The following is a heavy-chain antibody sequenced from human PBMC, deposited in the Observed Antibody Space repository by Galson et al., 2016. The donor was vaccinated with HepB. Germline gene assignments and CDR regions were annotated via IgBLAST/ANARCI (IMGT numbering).Heavy chain of an antibody. V-gene: IGHV3-53*05. CDR1: GFSVSDKY. J-gene: IGHJ4*02. CDR2: IYTVGRT. Sequence: SLRLSCAVSGFSVSDKYMSWVRQAPRKGLEWVSTIYTVGRTFYADSVKGRFTISRDTAKNILYLEMNSLGVDDTAVYYCARESSDRGGEGYWGQGTLVTVSS. CDR3: ARESSDRGGEGY. D-gene: IGHD6-19*01.